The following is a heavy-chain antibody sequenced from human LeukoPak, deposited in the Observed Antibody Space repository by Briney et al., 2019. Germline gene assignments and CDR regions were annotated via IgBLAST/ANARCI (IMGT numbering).Heavy chain of an antibody. D-gene: IGHD6-6*01. V-gene: IGHV1-18*01. CDR2: ISTYNGDT. J-gene: IGHJ4*02. CDR3: ATPDGSIAARPGRVTDPFDY. Sequence: ASVKVSCKASGYIFKNYAISWVRQAPGQGLEWMGWISTYNGDTNYAQKFQGRVTITKDTSASTAYMELSSLRSEDTAVYYCATPDGSIAARPGRVTDPFDYWGQGTLVTVSS. CDR1: GYIFKNYA.